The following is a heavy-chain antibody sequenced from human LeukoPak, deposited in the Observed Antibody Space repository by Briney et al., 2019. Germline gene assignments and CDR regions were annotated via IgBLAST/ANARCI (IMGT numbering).Heavy chain of an antibody. CDR1: GFTFSNYA. D-gene: IGHD6-19*01. J-gene: IGHJ4*02. V-gene: IGHV3-23*01. Sequence: GGSLRLSCAASGFTFSNYAMSWVRQAPGKGLERVSVITGSGGTTFYADSVKGRFTISRDNSKNTVFLQMNSLRVEDTAVYYCATAGGSSGSYPLIYWGQGVLVTVSS. CDR2: ITGSGGTT. CDR3: ATAGGSSGSYPLIY.